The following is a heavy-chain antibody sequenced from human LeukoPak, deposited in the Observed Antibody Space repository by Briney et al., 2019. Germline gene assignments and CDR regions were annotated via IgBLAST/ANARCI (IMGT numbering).Heavy chain of an antibody. CDR2: INHSGST. CDR3: ARRTHNNAGYYYYYYMDV. J-gene: IGHJ6*03. D-gene: IGHD1-14*01. Sequence: PSETLSLTCAVYGGSFSGYYWSWIRQPPGKGLEWIGEINHSGSTNYNPSLESRVTISVDTSKNQFSLKLSSVTAADTAVYYCARRTHNNAGYYYYYYMDVWGKGTTVTVSS. CDR1: GGSFSGYY. V-gene: IGHV4-34*01.